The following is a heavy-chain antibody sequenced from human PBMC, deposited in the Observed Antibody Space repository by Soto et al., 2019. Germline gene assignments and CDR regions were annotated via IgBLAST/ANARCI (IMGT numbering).Heavy chain of an antibody. J-gene: IGHJ6*02. CDR2: INHSGST. V-gene: IGHV4-34*01. Sequence: QVQLQQWGAGLLKPSETLSLTCAVYGGSFSGYYWSWIRQPPGKGLEWIGEINHSGSTNYNPSLNTRVTISVDTSKNQFSLKLSYVTAADTAVYYCASHTRQWLGLRYYYGMDVWGQGTTVTVSS. CDR1: GGSFSGYY. CDR3: ASHTRQWLGLRYYYGMDV. D-gene: IGHD6-19*01.